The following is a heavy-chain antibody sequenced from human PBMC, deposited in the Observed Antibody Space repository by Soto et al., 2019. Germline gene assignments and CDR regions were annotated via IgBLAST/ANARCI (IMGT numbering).Heavy chain of an antibody. CDR1: GFTFSSYA. Sequence: GGSLRLSCAASGFTFSSYAMSCVRQAPGKGLEWVSAISGSGGSTYYADSVKGRFTISRDNSKNTLYLQMNSLRAEDTAVYYCAKEITMVRGVIPDYYYGMDVWGQGTTVTVSS. CDR3: AKEITMVRGVIPDYYYGMDV. CDR2: ISGSGGST. D-gene: IGHD3-10*01. J-gene: IGHJ6*02. V-gene: IGHV3-23*01.